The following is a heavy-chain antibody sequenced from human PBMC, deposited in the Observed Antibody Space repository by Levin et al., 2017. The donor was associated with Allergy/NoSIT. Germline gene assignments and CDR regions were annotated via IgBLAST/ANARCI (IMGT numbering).Heavy chain of an antibody. CDR1: GGSFSGYY. CDR3: ARGGNVGVPGLMDV. Sequence: SQTLSLTCAVYGGSFSGYYWSWIRQPPGKGLEWIGEINHSGSTNYNPSLKSRVTISVDTSKNQFSLKLSSVTAADTAVYYGARGGNVGVPGLMDVWGQGTTVTVSS. D-gene: IGHD3-16*01. J-gene: IGHJ6*02. V-gene: IGHV4-34*01. CDR2: INHSGST.